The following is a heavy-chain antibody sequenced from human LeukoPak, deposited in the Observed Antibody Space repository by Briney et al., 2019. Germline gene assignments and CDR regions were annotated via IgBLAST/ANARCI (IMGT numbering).Heavy chain of an antibody. CDR3: ASLSPMVRGPQSRYFDL. V-gene: IGHV4-30-2*01. CDR2: IYHSGST. J-gene: IGHJ2*01. CDR1: GGSISSGGYS. Sequence: PSETLSLTCAVSGGSISSGGYSWSWIRQPPGKGLEWIGYIYHSGSTYYNPSLKSRVTISADRSKNQFSLKLSSVTAADTAVYYCASLSPMVRGPQSRYFDLWGRGTLVTVSS. D-gene: IGHD3-10*01.